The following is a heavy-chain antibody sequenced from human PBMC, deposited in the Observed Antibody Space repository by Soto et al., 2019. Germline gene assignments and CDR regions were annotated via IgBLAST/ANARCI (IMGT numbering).Heavy chain of an antibody. V-gene: IGHV3-53*05. CDR3: ARDYYRFNSGYGFSMDV. D-gene: IGHD5-12*01. J-gene: IGHJ6*02. CDR1: GFNVSSNY. Sequence: GGSLRLSCAASGFNVSSNYMSWVRQAPGKGLEWVSVIYSGGSTYYADSVKGRLTISRDNSKNTLYLQMNSLRAEDTAVYYCARDYYRFNSGYGFSMDVWGQGTTVTVSS. CDR2: IYSGGST.